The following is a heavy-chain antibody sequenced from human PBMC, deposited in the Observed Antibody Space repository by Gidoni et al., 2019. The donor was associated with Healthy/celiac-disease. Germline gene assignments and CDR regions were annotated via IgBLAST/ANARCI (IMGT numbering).Heavy chain of an antibody. CDR3: ARELWLEYFDY. Sequence: QVQLQQWGAGLLKPSETLSLTCAVYGGSFSGYYWSWIRQPPGKGLEWIGEINHSGSTNYNPSLKSRVTISVDTSKNQFSLKLSSVTAADTAVYYCARELWLEYFDYWGQGTLVTDSS. J-gene: IGHJ4*02. CDR1: GGSFSGYY. V-gene: IGHV4-34*01. CDR2: INHSGST. D-gene: IGHD3-16*01.